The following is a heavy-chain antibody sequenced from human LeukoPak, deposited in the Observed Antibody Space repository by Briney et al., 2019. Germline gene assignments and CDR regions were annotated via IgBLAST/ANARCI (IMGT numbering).Heavy chain of an antibody. D-gene: IGHD7-27*01. CDR2: ISGYNDNT. J-gene: IGHJ5*02. CDR1: GYTFSSYG. CDR3: ARDLTRGVDNWFDP. V-gene: IGHV1-18*01. Sequence: ASVKVSCKASGYTFSSYGISWVRQAPGQGLEWMGWISGYNDNTKYYAQKLQGRVTMTTDTSTSTAYMELRSLRSDDTAVYYCARDLTRGVDNWFDPWGQGTLVTVSS.